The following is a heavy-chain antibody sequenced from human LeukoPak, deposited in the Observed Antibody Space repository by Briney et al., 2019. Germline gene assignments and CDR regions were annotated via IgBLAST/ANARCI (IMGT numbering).Heavy chain of an antibody. CDR3: ARRIHGSSHVDC. V-gene: IGHV4-39*01. CDR1: GGSVSSSSQY. Sequence: SETLSLTCIVAGGSVSSSSQYWGWIRQPPGRGLEWIGSIYYSGNTNYNPSLESRVTISVDASENQFSLKLNSVTAADTAVYYCARRIHGSSHVDCWGQGTLVTVSS. J-gene: IGHJ4*02. CDR2: IYYSGNT. D-gene: IGHD6-13*01.